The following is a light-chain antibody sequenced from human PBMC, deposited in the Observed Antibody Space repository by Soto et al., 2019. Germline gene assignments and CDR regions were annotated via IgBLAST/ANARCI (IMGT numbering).Light chain of an antibody. CDR1: DIGSKS. V-gene: IGLV3-21*02. Sequence: SYELTQPPSVSEAPGQTARVTCGGNDIGSKSVHWYQQKPGQAPVLVVYDDSDRPSGIPERFSGSNSGNTATLTISRVEAGYEADYFCQVWHSSSDRWVFGGGTQLTVL. CDR2: DDS. J-gene: IGLJ3*02. CDR3: QVWHSSSDRWV.